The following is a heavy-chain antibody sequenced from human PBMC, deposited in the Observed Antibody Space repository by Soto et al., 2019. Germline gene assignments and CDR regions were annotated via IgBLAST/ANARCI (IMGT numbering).Heavy chain of an antibody. D-gene: IGHD5-12*01. J-gene: IGHJ4*02. CDR3: AADSGGGARAFEY. Sequence: SETLSLTCSVSGVSMSRFYWNWVRQPAGGGLEWLGRVFIHGATTYSPSLKSRITLSLDASKNQFSLNLGSVTAADTAVYYCAADSGGGARAFEYWGPGFLVT. CDR1: GVSMSRFY. V-gene: IGHV4-4*07. CDR2: VFIHGAT.